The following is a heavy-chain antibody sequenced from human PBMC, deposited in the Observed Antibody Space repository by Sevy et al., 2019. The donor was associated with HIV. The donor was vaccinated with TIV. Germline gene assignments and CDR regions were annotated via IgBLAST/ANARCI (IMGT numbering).Heavy chain of an antibody. CDR2: FDPEDGKT. Sequence: ASVKVSCKVSGYTLTQLSMHWVRQAPGKGLEWMGSFDPEDGKTVHAQKFQGRVTMTEDTSTDIAYMELSSLRSEDTTMYYCATTKDYNDSTRSPFDYWGQGTLVTVSS. J-gene: IGHJ4*02. V-gene: IGHV1-24*01. CDR3: ATTKDYNDSTRSPFDY. D-gene: IGHD3-22*01. CDR1: GYTLTQLS.